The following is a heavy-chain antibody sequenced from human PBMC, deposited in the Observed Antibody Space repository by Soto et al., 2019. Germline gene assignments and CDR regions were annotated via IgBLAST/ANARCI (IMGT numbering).Heavy chain of an antibody. D-gene: IGHD3-9*01. CDR3: AKTSLRYFDQAEEYFDS. J-gene: IGHJ4*02. CDR2: ISYDGSNK. CDR1: GCTFSSYG. V-gene: IGHV3-30*18. Sequence: QVQLVESGGGVVQPGRYLRLSCAASGCTFSSYGMHWVRQAPGKGLEWVAVISYDGSNKYYADSVKGRFTISRDNSKNTLYLQMNSLRAEDTAVYYCAKTSLRYFDQAEEYFDSWGPGTLVTVSS.